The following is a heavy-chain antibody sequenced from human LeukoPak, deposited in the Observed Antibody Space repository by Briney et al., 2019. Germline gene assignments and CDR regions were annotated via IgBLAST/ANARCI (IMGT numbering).Heavy chain of an antibody. CDR3: ARDWSDIVVVPAANRAGGDDAFDI. V-gene: IGHV1-18*01. CDR2: ISAYNGNT. CDR1: GYTFTSYG. Sequence: ASVKVSCKASGYTFTSYGISWVRQAPGQGLEWMGWISAYNGNTNYAQKLQGRVTMTTDTSTSTAYMELGSLRSDDTAVYYCARDWSDIVVVPAANRAGGDDAFDIWGQGTMVTVSS. J-gene: IGHJ3*02. D-gene: IGHD2-2*01.